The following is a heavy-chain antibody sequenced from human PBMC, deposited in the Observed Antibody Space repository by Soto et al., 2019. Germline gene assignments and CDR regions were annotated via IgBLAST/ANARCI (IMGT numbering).Heavy chain of an antibody. D-gene: IGHD2-2*01. CDR2: INPNSGGT. CDR1: GYTFTGYY. CDR3: ARGRVECSSTSCYPDYYYYMDV. J-gene: IGHJ6*03. Sequence: ASVKVSCKASGYTFTGYYMRWVRQAPGQGLEWMGWINPNSGGTNYAQKFQGWVTMTRDTSISTAYMELSRLRSDDTAVYYCARGRVECSSTSCYPDYYYYMDVWGKGTTVTVSS. V-gene: IGHV1-2*04.